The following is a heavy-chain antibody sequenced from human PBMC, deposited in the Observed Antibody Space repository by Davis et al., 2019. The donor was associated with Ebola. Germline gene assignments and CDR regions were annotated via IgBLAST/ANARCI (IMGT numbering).Heavy chain of an antibody. D-gene: IGHD6-6*01. Sequence: ASVKVSCKASGYTFTSYGISWVRQAPGQGLEWMGWISAYNGNTNYAQKLQGRVTMTTDTSTSTAYMELRSLRSDDTAVYYCASIAALGTPFDPWGQGTLVTVSS. CDR3: ASIAALGTPFDP. CDR1: GYTFTSYG. V-gene: IGHV1-18*04. CDR2: ISAYNGNT. J-gene: IGHJ5*02.